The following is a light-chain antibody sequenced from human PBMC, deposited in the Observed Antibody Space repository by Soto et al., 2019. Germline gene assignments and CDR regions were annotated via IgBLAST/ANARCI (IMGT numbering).Light chain of an antibody. Sequence: HSVLTQPPSVSGAPGQRVTISCTGSSSNIGAGYDVHWYQQLPGTAPKLLIYGNSNRPSGVPDRFSGSKSGTSASLAITGLQAEDEADYYCPSYDSSLSGWVFGGGTKLTVL. V-gene: IGLV1-40*01. CDR2: GNS. J-gene: IGLJ3*02. CDR1: SSNIGAGYD. CDR3: PSYDSSLSGWV.